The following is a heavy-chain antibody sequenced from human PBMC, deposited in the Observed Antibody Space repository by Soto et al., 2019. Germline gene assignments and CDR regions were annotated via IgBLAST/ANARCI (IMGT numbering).Heavy chain of an antibody. J-gene: IGHJ4*02. V-gene: IGHV1-2*02. D-gene: IGHD1-20*01. CDR2: INPNSGGT. CDR3: ATGRYNCNDLDY. CDR1: GYTFTGYY. Sequence: QVQLVPSGAEVKKTGASVKVSCKASGYTFTGYYMHLVRQAPGQGLEWMGWINPNSGGTNYAQTFQGRATMTRDTSISTAYMELSRLRSDDTAVYYCATGRYNCNDLDYWGQGTLVTVSS.